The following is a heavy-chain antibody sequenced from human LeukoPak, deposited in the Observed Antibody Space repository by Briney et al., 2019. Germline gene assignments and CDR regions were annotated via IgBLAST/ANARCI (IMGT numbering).Heavy chain of an antibody. CDR3: ARDSGIAAPSDY. Sequence: PGRSLRLSCAASGFTFSSYGMHWVRQAPGKGLEWVAVIWYDGSNKYYADSVKGRFTISRDNSKNTLYLQVNSLRAEDTAVYYCARDSGIAAPSDYWGQGTLVTVSS. CDR1: GFTFSSYG. D-gene: IGHD6-6*01. V-gene: IGHV3-33*01. J-gene: IGHJ4*02. CDR2: IWYDGSNK.